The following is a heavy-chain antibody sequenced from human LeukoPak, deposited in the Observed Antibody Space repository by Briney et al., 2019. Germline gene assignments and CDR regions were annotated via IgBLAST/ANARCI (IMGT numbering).Heavy chain of an antibody. V-gene: IGHV3-30*02. D-gene: IGHD5-18*01. CDR1: GFTFSSYG. J-gene: IGHJ4*02. Sequence: GGSLRLSCAASGFTFSSYGMHWVRQAPGKGLEWVAFIRYDGSNKYYADSVKGRFTISRDNSKNTLYLQMSSLKTEDTAVYYCARGLGYTSGTELFDYWGQGTLVTVSS. CDR3: ARGLGYTSGTELFDY. CDR2: IRYDGSNK.